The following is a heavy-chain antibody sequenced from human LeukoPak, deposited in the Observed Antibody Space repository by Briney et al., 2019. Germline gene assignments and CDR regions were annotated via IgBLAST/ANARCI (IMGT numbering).Heavy chain of an antibody. J-gene: IGHJ6*02. V-gene: IGHV3-7*01. Sequence: GGSLRLSCAASGCTFSSYWMSWVRQAPGKGLEWVANIKQDGSEKYYVDSVKGRFTISRDNAKNSLYLQMNSLRAEDTAVYYCARDLVAATYYYYGMDVWGQGTTVTVSS. D-gene: IGHD2-15*01. CDR3: ARDLVAATYYYYGMDV. CDR1: GCTFSSYW. CDR2: IKQDGSEK.